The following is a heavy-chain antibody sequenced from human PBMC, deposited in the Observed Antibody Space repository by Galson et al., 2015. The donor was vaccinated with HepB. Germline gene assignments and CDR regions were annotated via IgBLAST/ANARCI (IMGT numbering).Heavy chain of an antibody. J-gene: IGHJ3*02. Sequence: SVKVSCKASGGTFSSYTISWVRQAPGQGLERMGRIIPILGIANYAQKFQGRVTITADKSTSTAYMELSSLRSEDTAVHYCARSVADDAFDIWGQGTMVTVSS. CDR2: IIPILGIA. V-gene: IGHV1-69*02. CDR1: GGTFSSYT. CDR3: ARSVADDAFDI. D-gene: IGHD6-19*01.